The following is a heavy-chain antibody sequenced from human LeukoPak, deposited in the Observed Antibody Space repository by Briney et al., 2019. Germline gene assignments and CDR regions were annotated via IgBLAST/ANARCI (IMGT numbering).Heavy chain of an antibody. CDR2: IIPIFGTA. V-gene: IGHV1-69*05. CDR1: GGTFSSYA. D-gene: IGHD6-25*01. CDR3: ARVGYPTYYFDY. Sequence: ASVEVSCKASGGTFSSYAISWVRQAPGQGLEWMGGIIPIFGTANYAQKFQGRVTITTDESTSTAYMELSSLRSEDTAVYYCARVGYPTYYFDYWGQGTLVTVSS. J-gene: IGHJ4*02.